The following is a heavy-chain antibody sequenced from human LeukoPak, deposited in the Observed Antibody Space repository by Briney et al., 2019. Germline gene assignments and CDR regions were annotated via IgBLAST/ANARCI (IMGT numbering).Heavy chain of an antibody. CDR1: GFTFSSYW. J-gene: IGHJ4*02. D-gene: IGHD3-10*01. CDR2: IKQDGSEK. CDR3: ARVMAYYYGSGSYYPYFDY. Sequence: PGGSLRLSCAASGFTFSSYWMSWVRQAPGKGLEWVANIKQDGSEKYYVDSVKGRFTISRDNAKNSLYLQMNSLRAEDTAVYYCARVMAYYYGSGSYYPYFDYWGQGTLVTVSS. V-gene: IGHV3-7*01.